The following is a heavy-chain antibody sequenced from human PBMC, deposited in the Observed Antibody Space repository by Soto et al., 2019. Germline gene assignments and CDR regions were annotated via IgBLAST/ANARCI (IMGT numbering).Heavy chain of an antibody. D-gene: IGHD2-2*01. V-gene: IGHV3-15*07. CDR1: GFTFSNAW. CDR2: IKSKTDGGTT. Sequence: PGGSLRLSCAASGFTFSNAWMNWVRQAPGKGLEWVGRIKSKTDGGTTDYAAPVKGRFTISRDDSKNTLYLQMNSLKTEDTAVYYCTTDLPSIVLVPAAMRVEKIDYWGQGTLVTVSS. CDR3: TTDLPSIVLVPAAMRVEKIDY. J-gene: IGHJ4*02.